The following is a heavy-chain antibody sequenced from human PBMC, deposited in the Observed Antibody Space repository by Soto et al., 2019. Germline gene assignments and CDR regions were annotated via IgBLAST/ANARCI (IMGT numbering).Heavy chain of an antibody. V-gene: IGHV3-74*01. Sequence: VGSLRLSCAASGFTFSSYWMHWVRQVPGKGLVWVSRINTDRSHTFYADSVKGRFTISRDNSKNTLYLQMDSLRAEDTAVYYCAKGEVRGIIPSYFDYWGLGTLVTVSS. D-gene: IGHD3-10*01. CDR3: AKGEVRGIIPSYFDY. CDR1: GFTFSSYW. CDR2: INTDRSHT. J-gene: IGHJ4*02.